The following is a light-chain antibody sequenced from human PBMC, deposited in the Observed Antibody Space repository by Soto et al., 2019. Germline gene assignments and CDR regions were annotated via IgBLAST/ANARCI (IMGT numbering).Light chain of an antibody. V-gene: IGLV2-23*01. CDR2: EGS. CDR3: CSYAGSSTDVV. J-gene: IGLJ2*01. Sequence: QSVLTQPASVSGSPGQSITIPCSGNSSDVGSYNLVSWYQQHPGKAPKLMIYEGSKRPSGVSNRFSGSKSGNTASLTISGLQAEDEADYYCCSYAGSSTDVVFGGGTKLTVL. CDR1: SSDVGSYNL.